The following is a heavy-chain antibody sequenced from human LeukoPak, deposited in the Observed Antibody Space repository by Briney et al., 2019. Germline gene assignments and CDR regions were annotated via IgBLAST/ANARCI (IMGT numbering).Heavy chain of an antibody. D-gene: IGHD3-22*01. Sequence: GASVKVSCKTSGYTFTGYYMHWVRQAPGQGLEWMGWINPNSGGTNYAQKPQGRVTMTTDTSTSTAYMELRSLRSDDTAVYYCAITYYYDSSGYPSYYFDYWGQGTLVTVSS. CDR3: AITYYYDSSGYPSYYFDY. CDR2: INPNSGGT. CDR1: GYTFTGYY. V-gene: IGHV1-2*02. J-gene: IGHJ4*02.